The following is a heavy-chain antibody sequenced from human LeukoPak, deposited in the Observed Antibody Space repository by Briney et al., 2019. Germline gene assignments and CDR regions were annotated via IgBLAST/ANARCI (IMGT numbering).Heavy chain of an antibody. D-gene: IGHD1-26*01. J-gene: IGHJ4*02. CDR3: ARDPGLGSYFVDS. CDR2: IKQDGSEK. Sequence: PGGSLRLSCAASGFTFSSYWMSWVRQAPGKGLEWVANIKQDGSEKYYVDSVKGRFTISRDNAKNSLYLQMNSLRAEDTAVYYCARDPGLGSYFVDSWGQGTLVTVSS. V-gene: IGHV3-7*01. CDR1: GFTFSSYW.